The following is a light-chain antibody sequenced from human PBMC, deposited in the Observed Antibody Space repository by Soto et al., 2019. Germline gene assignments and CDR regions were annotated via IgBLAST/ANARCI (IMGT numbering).Light chain of an antibody. CDR2: DVS. CDR3: CSYAGSFYV. CDR1: SSDVGGYNY. V-gene: IGLV2-11*01. J-gene: IGLJ1*01. Sequence: QSALTQPRSVSGSPGQSVTISCTGTSSDVGGYNYVSWYQQHPGKAPKLMIYDVSKRPSGVPDRFSGSKSGNTASLTISGLQAEDEADCYCCSYAGSFYVFGTGTKV.